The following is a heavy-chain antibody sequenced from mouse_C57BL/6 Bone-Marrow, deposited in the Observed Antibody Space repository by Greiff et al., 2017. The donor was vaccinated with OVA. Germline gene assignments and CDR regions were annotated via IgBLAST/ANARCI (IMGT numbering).Heavy chain of an antibody. Sequence: EVQLQQSGPELVKPGASVKISCKASGYTFTDYYMNWVKQSHGKSLEWIGDINPNNGGTSYNQKFKGKATLTVDKSSSTAYMELRSLTSEDSAVYYCARPYGNYSAWFAYWGQGTLVTVSA. CDR3: ARPYGNYSAWFAY. V-gene: IGHV1-26*01. CDR2: INPNNGGT. D-gene: IGHD2-1*01. CDR1: GYTFTDYY. J-gene: IGHJ3*01.